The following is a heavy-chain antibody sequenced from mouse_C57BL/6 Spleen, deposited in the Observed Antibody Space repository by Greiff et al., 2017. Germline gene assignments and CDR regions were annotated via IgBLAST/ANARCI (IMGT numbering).Heavy chain of an antibody. CDR3: TREDGNFPYFDY. D-gene: IGHD2-1*01. V-gene: IGHV5-9-1*02. Sequence: EVQGVESGEGLVKPGGSLKLSCAASGFTFSSYAMSWVRQTPEKRLEWVAYISSGGDYIYYADTVKGRFTISRDNARNTLYLQMSSLKSEDTAMYYCTREDGNFPYFDYWGQGTTLTVSS. CDR2: ISSGGDYI. CDR1: GFTFSSYA. J-gene: IGHJ2*01.